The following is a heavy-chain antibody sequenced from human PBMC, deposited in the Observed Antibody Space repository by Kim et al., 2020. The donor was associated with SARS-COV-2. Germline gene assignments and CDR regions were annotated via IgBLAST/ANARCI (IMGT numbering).Heavy chain of an antibody. CDR1: GGSISDYY. V-gene: IGHV4-4*07. Sequence: SETLSLTCTVSGGSISDYYWSWIRQPAGKGLEWIGRIYTSGSTDYNPSLKSRVTMSVDTSKNQFSLNLRSVTAADTAVYYCARGPPPDFDYWGQGTLVTVSS. CDR2: IYTSGST. CDR3: ARGPPPDFDY. J-gene: IGHJ4*02.